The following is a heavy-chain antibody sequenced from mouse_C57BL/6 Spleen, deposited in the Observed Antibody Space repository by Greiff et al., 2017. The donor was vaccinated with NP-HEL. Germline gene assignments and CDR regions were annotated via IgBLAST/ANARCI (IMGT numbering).Heavy chain of an antibody. CDR1: GFSLTSYG. J-gene: IGHJ4*01. CDR3: ARNMNYGSSSQYYAMDY. CDR2: IWSGGST. V-gene: IGHV2-2*01. Sequence: VQRVESGPGLVQPSQSLSITCTVSGFSLTSYGVHWVRQSPGKGLEWLGVIWSGGSTDYNAAFISRLSISKDNSKSQVFFKMNSLQADDTAIYYCARNMNYGSSSQYYAMDYWGQGTSVTVSS. D-gene: IGHD1-1*01.